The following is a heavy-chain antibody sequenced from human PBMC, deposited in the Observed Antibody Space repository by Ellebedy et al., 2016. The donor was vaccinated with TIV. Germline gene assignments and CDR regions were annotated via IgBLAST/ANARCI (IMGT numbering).Heavy chain of an antibody. V-gene: IGHV3-48*01. CDR3: SRGGGCGGGTCYYPDF. CDR2: ISSSGSPI. J-gene: IGHJ4*02. D-gene: IGHD2-15*01. Sequence: GESLKISCAVSGFTFSSYSMNWVRQAPGKGLEWVSYISSSGSPIHYADSVKGRFSISRDNVKNSLYLQMNSLRAEDTAVYYCSRGGGCGGGTCYYPDFWGQGTLVTVSS. CDR1: GFTFSSYS.